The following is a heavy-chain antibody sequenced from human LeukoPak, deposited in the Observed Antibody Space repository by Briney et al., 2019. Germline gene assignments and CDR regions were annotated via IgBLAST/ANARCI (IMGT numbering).Heavy chain of an antibody. V-gene: IGHV4-59*01. CDR2: VHYSGTT. J-gene: IGHJ4*02. CDR3: ATGYGDFRVEGRYFYS. Sequence: SETLSLTCTVSDGSITNYDWSWVRLPPGKGLEFIGHVHYSGTTNYNPSLRSRVTISIDTSKKHFFLKLKSVTAADTAVYYCATGYGDFRVEGRYFYSWGQGTLVTVSS. D-gene: IGHD4-17*01. CDR1: DGSITNYD.